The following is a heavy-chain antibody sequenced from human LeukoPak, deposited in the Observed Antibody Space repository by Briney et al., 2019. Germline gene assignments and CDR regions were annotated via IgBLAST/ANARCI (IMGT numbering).Heavy chain of an antibody. V-gene: IGHV1-18*01. CDR3: ARALRPTYDYVWGSYRSSPSFDY. J-gene: IGHJ4*02. CDR2: ISAYNGNT. CDR1: GYTFTSYG. Sequence: GASVKVSCKASGYTFTSYGISWVRQAPGQGLEWMGWISAYNGNTNYAQKLQGRVTMTTDTSTSTAYMELRSLRSDDTAVYYCARALRPTYDYVWGSYRSSPSFDYWGQGTLVTVSS. D-gene: IGHD3-16*02.